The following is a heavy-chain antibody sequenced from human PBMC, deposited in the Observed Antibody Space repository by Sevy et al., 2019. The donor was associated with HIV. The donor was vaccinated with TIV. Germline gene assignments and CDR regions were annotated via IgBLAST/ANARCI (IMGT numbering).Heavy chain of an antibody. V-gene: IGHV1-69*10. CDR3: ASSSMSFRGVQRHYYYYMDV. Sequence: ASVKVSCKASGGTFSSYAISWVRQAPGQGLEWMGGIIPILGIANYAQKFQGRVTITADKSTSTAYMELSSLRSEDTAVYYCASSSMSFRGVQRHYYYYMDVWGKGTTVTVSS. J-gene: IGHJ6*03. CDR1: GGTFSSYA. D-gene: IGHD3-10*01. CDR2: IIPILGIA.